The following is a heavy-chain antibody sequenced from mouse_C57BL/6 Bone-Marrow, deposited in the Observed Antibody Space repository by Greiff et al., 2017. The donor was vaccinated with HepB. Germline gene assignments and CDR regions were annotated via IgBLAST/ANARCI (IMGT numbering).Heavy chain of an antibody. CDR2: IDPENGDT. D-gene: IGHD1-1*01. CDR1: GFNIKDDY. CDR3: TTSAYYMDY. J-gene: IGHJ4*01. V-gene: IGHV14-4*01. Sequence: VQLQQSGAEFVRPGASVKLSCTASGFNIKDDYMHWVKQRPEQGLEWIGRIDPENGDTEYASKIQGKATITADTSSNTAYLQLSSLTSDDTAVYYCTTSAYYMDYWGQGTSVTVSS.